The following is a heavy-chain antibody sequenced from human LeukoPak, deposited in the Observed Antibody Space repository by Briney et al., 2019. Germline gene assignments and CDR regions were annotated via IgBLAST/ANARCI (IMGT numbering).Heavy chain of an antibody. CDR2: ISYDGSNK. CDR3: ARAPGYSYGYKLDY. CDR1: GFTFSSNA. V-gene: IGHV3-30-3*01. J-gene: IGHJ4*02. Sequence: GGSLRLSCAASGFTFSSNAMHWVRQAPGKGLEWVAVISYDGSNKYYADSVKGRFTISRDNSKNTLYLQMNSLRAEDTAVYYCARAPGYSYGYKLDYWGQGTLVTVSS. D-gene: IGHD5-18*01.